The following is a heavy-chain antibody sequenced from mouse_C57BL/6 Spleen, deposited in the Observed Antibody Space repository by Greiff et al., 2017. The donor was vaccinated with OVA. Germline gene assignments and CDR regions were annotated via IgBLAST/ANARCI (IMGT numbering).Heavy chain of an antibody. CDR3: TRLEYYGSSPYAMDY. CDR1: GYTFTDYE. Sequence: QVQLQQSGADLVRPGASVTLSCKASGYTFTDYEMHWVKQTPVHGLEWIGAIDPETGGTAYNQKFKGKAILTADKSSSTAYMELRSLTSEDSAVYYCTRLEYYGSSPYAMDYWGQGTSVTVSS. J-gene: IGHJ4*01. CDR2: IDPETGGT. D-gene: IGHD1-1*01. V-gene: IGHV1-15*01.